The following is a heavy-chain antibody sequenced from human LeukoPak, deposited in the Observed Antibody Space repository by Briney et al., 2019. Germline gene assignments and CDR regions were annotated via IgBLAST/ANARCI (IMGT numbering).Heavy chain of an antibody. CDR1: GGSFGGYY. Sequence: SETLSLTCAVYGGSFGGYYWNWVRQPPGKGLEWIGQINESGNTNYNPSLKSRVTISVDTSKNQFSLRLSSVTAADTAVYYCARGVGGYDYVWGSYRYTTYYFDYWGQGTLVTVSS. D-gene: IGHD3-16*02. J-gene: IGHJ4*02. CDR3: ARGVGGYDYVWGSYRYTTYYFDY. CDR2: INESGNT. V-gene: IGHV4-34*01.